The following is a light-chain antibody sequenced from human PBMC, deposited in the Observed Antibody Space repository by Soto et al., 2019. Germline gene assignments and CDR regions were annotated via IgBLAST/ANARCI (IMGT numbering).Light chain of an antibody. CDR1: QTINGW. CDR3: LQEYNYPPT. V-gene: IGKV1-5*01. CDR2: DAS. Sequence: DIQMTQSPSTLSASVVDRFTITFLASQTINGWLAWYQQKPGKAPKLLIYDASSLQSGVPSRFSGSGSGTDFTLTISSLQPEDFATYYCLQEYNYPPTFGQGTKVDIK. J-gene: IGKJ1*01.